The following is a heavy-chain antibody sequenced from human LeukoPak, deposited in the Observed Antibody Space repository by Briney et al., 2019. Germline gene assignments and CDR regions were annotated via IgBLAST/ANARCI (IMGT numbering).Heavy chain of an antibody. Sequence: GGSLRLSCAASGFTFSSYAMSWVHQAPGKGLEWVSAISGSGGSTYYADSVKGRFTISRDNSKNTLYLQMNSLRAEDTAVYYCAKDFTSGYCSGGSCYTFDYWGQGTLVTVSS. CDR1: GFTFSSYA. V-gene: IGHV3-23*01. J-gene: IGHJ4*02. D-gene: IGHD2-15*01. CDR3: AKDFTSGYCSGGSCYTFDY. CDR2: ISGSGGST.